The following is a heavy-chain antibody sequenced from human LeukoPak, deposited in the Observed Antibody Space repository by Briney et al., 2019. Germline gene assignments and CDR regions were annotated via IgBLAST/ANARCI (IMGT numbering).Heavy chain of an antibody. J-gene: IGHJ4*02. V-gene: IGHV1-2*02. CDR1: GYTFTGHY. CDR2: INPNSGGT. CDR3: ARVEYHYDSSFYYDY. D-gene: IGHD3-22*01. Sequence: ASVKVSCKASGYTFTGHYMNWVRQAPGQGLEWMGWINPNSGGTNYAQKFQGRVTMTRDTSISTAYMELSSLRSDDTAVYYCARVEYHYDSSFYYDYWGQGTLVTVSS.